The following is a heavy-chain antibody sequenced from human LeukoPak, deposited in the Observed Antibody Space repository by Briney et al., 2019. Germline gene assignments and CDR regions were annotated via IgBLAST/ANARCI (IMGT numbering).Heavy chain of an antibody. J-gene: IGHJ5*02. CDR1: GYTFTGYY. CDR3: ARGRRRAVAVAVGYSNWFDP. V-gene: IGHV1-2*02. CDR2: INPNSGGT. Sequence: ASVKVSCKASGYTFTGYYMHWVRQAPGQGFEWMGWINPNSGGTNYAQKFQGRVTMTRDTSISTAYMELSRLRSDDTAVYYCARGRRRAVAVAVGYSNWFDPWGQGTLVTVSS. D-gene: IGHD6-19*01.